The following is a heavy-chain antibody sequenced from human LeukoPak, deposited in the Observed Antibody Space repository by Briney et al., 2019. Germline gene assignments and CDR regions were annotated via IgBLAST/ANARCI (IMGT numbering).Heavy chain of an antibody. Sequence: SETLSLTCTGSGDSITSNYWSWIRQPPGKGLEWIGYLRYGGNTNHNSSLKSRITISLDTSKNQFSLKLSSVTAADTAVYYCASNKESSNSFDYWGQGTLVAVSS. CDR2: LRYGGNT. D-gene: IGHD6-19*01. CDR3: ASNKESSNSFDY. V-gene: IGHV4-59*12. CDR1: GDSITSNY. J-gene: IGHJ4*02.